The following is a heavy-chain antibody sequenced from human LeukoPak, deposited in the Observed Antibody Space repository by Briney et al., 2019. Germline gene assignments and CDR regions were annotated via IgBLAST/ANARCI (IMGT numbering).Heavy chain of an antibody. D-gene: IGHD3-16*01. V-gene: IGHV3-23*01. CDR2: MSGSGDGT. J-gene: IGHJ6*03. Sequence: PGGYLRFSCAAYGFAFSNFAMSWVRQAPGKGLEWFSAMSGSGDGTYYADSAKGRFTISRDNSKNTLYLQMNSLRAEDTAVYYCAKMMGQRLYDYCMDVWGKGTTVTVSS. CDR3: AKMMGQRLYDYCMDV. CDR1: GFAFSNFA.